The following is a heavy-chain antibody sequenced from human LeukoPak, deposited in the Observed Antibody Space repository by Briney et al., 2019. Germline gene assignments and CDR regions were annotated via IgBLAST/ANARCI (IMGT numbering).Heavy chain of an antibody. CDR3: ARAGSGYDSTSHYFYYMDV. D-gene: IGHD5-12*01. V-gene: IGHV3-7*01. J-gene: IGHJ6*03. CDR1: GFTFSSYW. CDR2: IKQDGSEK. Sequence: GGSLRLSCAASGFTFSSYWMNWVRQAPGKGLEWVANIKQDGSEKYYVESVKGRFAISRDNAKNSLYLQMNSLRAEDTAVYYCARAGSGYDSTSHYFYYMDVWGKGTTVTVSS.